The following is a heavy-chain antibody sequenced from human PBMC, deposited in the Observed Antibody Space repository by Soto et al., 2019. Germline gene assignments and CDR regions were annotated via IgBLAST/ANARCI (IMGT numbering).Heavy chain of an antibody. J-gene: IGHJ6*02. CDR3: ATARLSNGDPNIYFFYGLDV. D-gene: IGHD3-10*01. CDR1: GDMFRNSA. V-gene: IGHV1-69*01. Sequence: QVQLVQSGAEVKRPGSSVKVSCKASGDMFRNSAFTWVRQAPGQGLAWMGVIIPLFRKTDVAQNFQGRVTFTAHESTRSLYMEVSSLTSEYTAVSYCATARLSNGDPNIYFFYGLDVWGQGTTSTVSS. CDR2: IIPLFRKT.